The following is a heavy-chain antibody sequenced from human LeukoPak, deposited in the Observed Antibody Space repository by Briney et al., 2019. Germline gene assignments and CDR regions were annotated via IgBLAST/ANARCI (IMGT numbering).Heavy chain of an antibody. D-gene: IGHD3-10*01. V-gene: IGHV4-39*07. CDR2: IYYSGST. CDR1: GGSISSSSYY. J-gene: IGHJ1*01. Sequence: SETLSLTCTVSGGSISSSSYYWGWIRQPPGKGLEWIGSIYYSGSTYYNPSLKSRVTISVDTSKNQFSLKLSSVTAADTAVYYCARGPIKITMVRGVREYFQHWGQGTLVTVSS. CDR3: ARGPIKITMVRGVREYFQH.